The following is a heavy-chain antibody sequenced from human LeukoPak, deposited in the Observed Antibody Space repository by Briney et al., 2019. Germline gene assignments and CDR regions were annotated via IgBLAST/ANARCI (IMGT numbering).Heavy chain of an antibody. CDR2: IYPGDSDT. Sequence: GAALQISFEGAGCIFTSYRIGWVRPLPGKGVEGVGIIYPGDSDTRYRPSFQGQVTISADKSISTAYLQWSSLKASDTAMYYCARQGKIAVAGPFDPWGQGTLVTVSS. J-gene: IGHJ5*02. CDR3: ARQGKIAVAGPFDP. V-gene: IGHV5-51*01. CDR1: GCIFTSYR. D-gene: IGHD6-19*01.